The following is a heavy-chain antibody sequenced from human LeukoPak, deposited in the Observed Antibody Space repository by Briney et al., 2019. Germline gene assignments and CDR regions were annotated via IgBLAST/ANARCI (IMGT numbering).Heavy chain of an antibody. D-gene: IGHD3-9*01. CDR1: RDSISNYY. CDR2: IYYTGNT. J-gene: IGHJ4*02. CDR3: ARVGYYDILTGSQYYFDY. Sequence: SETLSLTCNVSRDSISNYYWSWIRQSPGKGLEWIGYIYYTGNTNYNPSLKSRVTISVDTSKNQFSLKLSSVTAADTAVYYCARVGYYDILTGSQYYFDYWGQGTLVTVSS. V-gene: IGHV4-59*01.